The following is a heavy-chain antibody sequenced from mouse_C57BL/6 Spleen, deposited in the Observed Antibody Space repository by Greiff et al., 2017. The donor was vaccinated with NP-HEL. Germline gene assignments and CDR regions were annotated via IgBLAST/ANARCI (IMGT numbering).Heavy chain of an antibody. CDR1: GYTFTSYW. CDR3: ADLYYGSSRYFDV. D-gene: IGHD1-1*01. J-gene: IGHJ1*03. Sequence: QVQLQQSGAELVRPGTSVKLSCKASGYTFTSYWMHWVKQRPGQGLEWIGVIDPSDSYTNYNQKFKGKATLTVDTSSSTAYMQLSSLTSEDSAVYYCADLYYGSSRYFDVWGTGTTVTVSS. CDR2: IDPSDSYT. V-gene: IGHV1-59*01.